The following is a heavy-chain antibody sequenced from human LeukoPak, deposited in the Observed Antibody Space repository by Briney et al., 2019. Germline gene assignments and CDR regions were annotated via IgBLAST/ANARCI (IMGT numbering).Heavy chain of an antibody. D-gene: IGHD6-13*01. CDR2: IKQDGSEK. J-gene: IGHJ4*02. V-gene: IGHV3-7*01. CDR1: GFTFSTYA. CDR3: ARDSSSSGY. Sequence: PGGSLRLSCAASGFTFSTYAMSWVRQAPGKGLEWVANIKQDGSEKYYVDSVKGRFTIFRDNAKNSLYLQMNSLRAEDTAVYYCARDSSSSGYWGQGTLVTVSS.